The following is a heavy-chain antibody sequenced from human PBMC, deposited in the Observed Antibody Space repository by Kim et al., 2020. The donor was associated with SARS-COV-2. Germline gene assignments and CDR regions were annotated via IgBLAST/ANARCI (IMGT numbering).Heavy chain of an antibody. Sequence: SETLSLTCTVSGGSISSGGYYRSWIRQHPGKGLEWIGYIYYSGSTYYNPSLKSRVTISVDTSKNQFSLKLSSVTAADTAVYYCARGDGITIFGVVIIGAFDIWGQGTMVTVSS. J-gene: IGHJ3*02. CDR2: IYYSGST. V-gene: IGHV4-31*03. CDR1: GGSISSGGYY. D-gene: IGHD3-3*01. CDR3: ARGDGITIFGVVIIGAFDI.